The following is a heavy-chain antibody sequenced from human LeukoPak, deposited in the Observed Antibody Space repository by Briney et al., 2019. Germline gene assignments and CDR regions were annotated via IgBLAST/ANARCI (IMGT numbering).Heavy chain of an antibody. CDR2: IYHTGNT. Sequence: PSQTLSLTCAVSGGSISSGGYSWNWIRQPPGKGLEWIGYIYHTGNTFHNPSLKSRVAISVDTSKNQFSLKLSSMTAADTAVYYCARDGSHYGNNWYFDLWAVAPWSLSPQ. V-gene: IGHV4-30-2*05. CDR3: ARDGSHYGNNWYFDL. J-gene: IGHJ2*01. CDR1: GGSISSGGYS. D-gene: IGHD3-10*01.